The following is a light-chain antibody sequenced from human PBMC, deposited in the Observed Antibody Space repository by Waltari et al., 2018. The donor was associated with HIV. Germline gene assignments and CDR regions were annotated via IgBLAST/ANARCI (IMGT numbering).Light chain of an antibody. CDR3: SSFAGSNNLMV. V-gene: IGLV2-8*01. CDR1: SSDVGGYNH. J-gene: IGLJ2*01. Sequence: QSALTQPPSASGSPGQSVTISCTGTSSDVGGYNHVSWYQQHPGKAPKLMIYQVNKRPSGVPARFSGTKSGNRASLTVSGLQAEDEADYYCSSFAGSNNLMVFGGGTKLTVL. CDR2: QVN.